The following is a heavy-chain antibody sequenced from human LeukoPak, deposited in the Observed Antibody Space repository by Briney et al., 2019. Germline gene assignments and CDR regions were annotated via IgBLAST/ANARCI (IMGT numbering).Heavy chain of an antibody. CDR3: ARNIFTTYYFDY. CDR2: IYYSGST. V-gene: IGHV4-59*01. Sequence: TSETLSLTCTVSGGSISSYYWSWIRQPPGKGLEWIGYIYYSGSTNYNPSLKSRVTISVDTSKNQFSLKLSSVTAADTAVYYCARNIFTTYYFDYWGQGTLVTVSS. J-gene: IGHJ4*02. CDR1: GGSISSYY. D-gene: IGHD3-22*01.